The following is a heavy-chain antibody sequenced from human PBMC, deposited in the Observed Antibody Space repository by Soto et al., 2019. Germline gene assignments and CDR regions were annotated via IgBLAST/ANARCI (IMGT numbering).Heavy chain of an antibody. V-gene: IGHV4-4*02. CDR3: ASGFDSDGLYNGGHP. Sequence: VKPSGTLSLTCTVSGGSISTXXXXXXVRQSPGKGLEWIGEILHIGSTNYNPSLKXXXXXXXXXXXXXXXXXXXXXXXADTAVYYCASGFDSDGLYNGGHPWGQGTLVSVXS. D-gene: IGHD3-22*01. CDR2: ILHIGST. CDR1: GGSISTXXX. J-gene: IGHJ5*02.